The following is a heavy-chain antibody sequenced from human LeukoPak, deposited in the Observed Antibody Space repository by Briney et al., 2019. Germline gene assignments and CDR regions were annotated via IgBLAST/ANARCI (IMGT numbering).Heavy chain of an antibody. V-gene: IGHV1-69*05. CDR1: GGTFSSYA. J-gene: IGHJ6*02. Sequence: SVKVSCKASGGTFSSYAISWVRQAPGQGLEWMGGIIPIFGTANYAQKFQGRVTITTDESTSTAYMELRSLRSDDTAVYYCARESPTMVRGVGDYYYYGMDVWGQGTTVTVSS. D-gene: IGHD3-10*01. CDR3: ARESPTMVRGVGDYYYYGMDV. CDR2: IIPIFGTA.